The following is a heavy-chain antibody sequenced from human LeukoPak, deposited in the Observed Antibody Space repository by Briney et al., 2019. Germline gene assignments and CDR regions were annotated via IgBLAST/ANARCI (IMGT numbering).Heavy chain of an antibody. Sequence: EASVKVSCKASGYTFTSYGISWVRQAPGQGLEWMGWISAYNGNTNYAQKLQGRVTMTTDTSTSTAYMELRSLRSDDTAVYYCARVGVIPGLGGLFYYYYGMDVWGQGTTVTVSS. CDR3: ARVGVIPGLGGLFYYYYGMDV. D-gene: IGHD2-21*01. CDR2: ISAYNGNT. V-gene: IGHV1-18*01. CDR1: GYTFTSYG. J-gene: IGHJ6*02.